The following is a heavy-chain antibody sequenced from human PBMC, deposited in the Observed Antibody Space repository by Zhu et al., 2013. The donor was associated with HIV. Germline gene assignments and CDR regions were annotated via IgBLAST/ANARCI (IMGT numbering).Heavy chain of an antibody. Sequence: QVQLVQSGAEVKKAGASVKVSCKASGYTFSSYDINWVRQATGQGLEWMGWMNPNSGNTGYAQKFQGRVTITRNTSISTAYMELSSLRSEDTAVYYCARDQVAYCGGDCSRGAFDIWGQGTMVTVSS. CDR3: ARDQVAYCGGDCSRGAFDI. CDR1: GYTFSSYD. D-gene: IGHD2-21*02. V-gene: IGHV1-8*03. CDR2: MNPNSGNT. J-gene: IGHJ3*02.